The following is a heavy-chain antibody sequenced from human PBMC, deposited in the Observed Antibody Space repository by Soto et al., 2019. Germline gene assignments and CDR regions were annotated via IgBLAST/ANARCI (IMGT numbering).Heavy chain of an antibody. D-gene: IGHD6-19*01. J-gene: IGHJ6*02. CDR3: ARALAVAGTGYYYGMDV. CDR1: GFTFSSYA. CDR2: ISYDGSNK. Sequence: GGSLRLSCAASGFTFSSYAMHWVRQAPGKGLEWVAVISYDGSNKYYADSVKGRFTISRDNSKNTLYLQMNSLRAEDTAVYYCARALAVAGTGYYYGMDVWGQGTTVTVSS. V-gene: IGHV3-30-3*01.